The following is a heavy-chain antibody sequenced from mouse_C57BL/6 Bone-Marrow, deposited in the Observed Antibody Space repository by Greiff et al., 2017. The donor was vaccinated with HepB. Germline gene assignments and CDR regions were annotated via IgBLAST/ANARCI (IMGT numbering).Heavy chain of an antibody. D-gene: IGHD2-3*01. J-gene: IGHJ2*01. CDR2: IWSGGST. CDR3: ARNWNDSYYPDY. V-gene: IGHV2-2*01. CDR1: GFSLTSYG. Sequence: QVQLKESGPGLVQPSQSLSITCTVSGFSLTSYGVHWVRQSPGKGLEWLGVIWSGGSTDYNAAFISRLSISKDNSKSQVFFKMNSLQADDTAIYYCARNWNDSYYPDYWGQGTTLTVSS.